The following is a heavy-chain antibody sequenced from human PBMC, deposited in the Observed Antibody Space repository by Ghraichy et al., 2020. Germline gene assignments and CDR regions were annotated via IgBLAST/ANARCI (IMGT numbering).Heavy chain of an antibody. CDR2: ISGIGDEI. J-gene: IGHJ4*02. D-gene: IGHD2-2*01. CDR3: ARDRNNVIPEAMYDF. V-gene: IGHV3-23*01. CDR1: GFTVINYA. Sequence: GGSLRLSCVASGFTVINYAMSWVRQAPGKGLEWVSAISGIGDEIYYADSVKGRFTISRDNSKNTVYLQMNSLRAEDTAVYFCARDRNNVIPEAMYDFWGQGTQVTVSS.